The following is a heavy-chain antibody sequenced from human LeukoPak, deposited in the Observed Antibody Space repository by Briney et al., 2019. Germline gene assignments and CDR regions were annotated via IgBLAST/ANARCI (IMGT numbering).Heavy chain of an antibody. Sequence: GGSLRLSCAASGFTFSSYEMNWVRQAPGKGLEWVSYISSSGSTIYYADSVKGRFSISRDNSKNTLYLQMSSLTAEDTAVYFCAKDRSGSNYGLHWGQGTLVSVSS. CDR3: AKDRSGSNYGLH. CDR2: ISSSGSTI. V-gene: IGHV3-48*03. CDR1: GFTFSSYE. D-gene: IGHD1-26*01. J-gene: IGHJ4*02.